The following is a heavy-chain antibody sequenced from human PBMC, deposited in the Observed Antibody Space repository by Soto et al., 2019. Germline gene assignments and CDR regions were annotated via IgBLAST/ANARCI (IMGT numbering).Heavy chain of an antibody. J-gene: IGHJ5*01. CDR2: IIPICGTA. CDR3: ARVREITIGATVTPNWFDS. D-gene: IGHD4-4*01. Sequence: SVKVSCKASGGTFSIYAISWVRQAPGQGLEWMGGIIPICGTANYAQKFQGRVTITADESTSTAYMELSSLRSEDTAVYYCARVREITIGATVTPNWFDSWGQGTLVTVSS. CDR1: GGTFSIYA. V-gene: IGHV1-69*13.